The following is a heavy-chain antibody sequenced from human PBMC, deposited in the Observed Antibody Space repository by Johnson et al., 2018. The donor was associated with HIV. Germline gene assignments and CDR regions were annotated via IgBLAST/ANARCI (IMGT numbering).Heavy chain of an antibody. Sequence: VQLVESGGGLVQPGGSLRLSCAASGFTVSSNYMSWVRQAPGKGLEWVSVIYSGGSTYYADSVKGRFTISRDNSKNTLYLQMNSLRAEDTAVYYCARSSGSYLGDAFDIWGQGTMVTVSS. D-gene: IGHD1-26*01. J-gene: IGHJ3*02. V-gene: IGHV3-66*01. CDR3: ARSSGSYLGDAFDI. CDR1: GFTVSSNY. CDR2: IYSGGST.